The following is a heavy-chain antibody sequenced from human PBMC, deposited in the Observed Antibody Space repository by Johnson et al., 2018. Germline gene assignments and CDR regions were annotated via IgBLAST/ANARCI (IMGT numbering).Heavy chain of an antibody. D-gene: IGHD1-26*01. V-gene: IGHV3-15*07. CDR3: ATDWGSAIYSTIAFDL. Sequence: EVQLLETGGGSVKPGGSLRLSCAASGFTFNKAWMNRVRQAPGKGLEWVGHIKSMNDGGTADYPAPVKGRFTITRDDSKNTIYLKMESLKAEETAVYYCATDWGSAIYSTIAFDLWGQGTMVTVSS. J-gene: IGHJ3*01. CDR1: GFTFNKAW. CDR2: IKSMNDGGTA.